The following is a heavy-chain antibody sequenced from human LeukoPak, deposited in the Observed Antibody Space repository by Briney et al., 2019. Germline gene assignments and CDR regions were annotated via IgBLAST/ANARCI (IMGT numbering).Heavy chain of an antibody. CDR1: GFTFSSYG. Sequence: QPGGSLRLSCAASGFTFSSYGMHWVRQAPGKGLEWVAFIWYDGSNKYYADSVKGRFTISRDNSKNTLYLQMNSLRAEDTAVYYCAIWHQPKEYWGQGTLVTVSS. CDR3: AIWHQPKEY. J-gene: IGHJ4*02. CDR2: IWYDGSNK. D-gene: IGHD2-2*01. V-gene: IGHV3-30*02.